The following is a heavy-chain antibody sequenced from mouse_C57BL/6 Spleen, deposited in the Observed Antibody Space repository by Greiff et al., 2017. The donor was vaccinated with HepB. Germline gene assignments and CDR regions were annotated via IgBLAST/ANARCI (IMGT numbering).Heavy chain of an antibody. CDR2: INPNNGGT. Sequence: EVQLQQSGPELVKPGASVKMSCKASGYTFTDYNMHWVKQSHGKSLEWIGYINPNNGGTSYNQKFKGKATLTVNKSSSTAYMELRSLTSEDSAVYYCARGGYYGSSLWFASWGQGSLVTVSA. CDR1: GYTFTDYN. D-gene: IGHD1-1*01. V-gene: IGHV1-22*01. J-gene: IGHJ3*01. CDR3: ARGGYYGSSLWFAS.